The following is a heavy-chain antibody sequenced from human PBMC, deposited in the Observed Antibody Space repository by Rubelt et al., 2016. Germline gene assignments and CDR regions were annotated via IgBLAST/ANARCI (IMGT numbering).Heavy chain of an antibody. V-gene: IGHV4-39*01. D-gene: IGHD3-10*01. Sequence: QLQLQESGPGLVKPSETLSLTCTVSGGSISSGSYYWGWIRQPPGKGLEWIGSIYYSGSTYYNPSLKSRVTISVDTSKNQFSLKLSSVTAADTAVYYCARGYDYYGSGRGDAFDIWGQGTMVTVSS. CDR1: GGSISSGSYY. J-gene: IGHJ3*02. CDR3: ARGYDYYGSGRGDAFDI. CDR2: IYYSGST.